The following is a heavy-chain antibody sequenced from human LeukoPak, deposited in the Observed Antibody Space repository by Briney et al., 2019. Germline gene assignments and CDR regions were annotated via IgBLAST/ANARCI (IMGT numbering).Heavy chain of an antibody. D-gene: IGHD3-22*01. J-gene: IGHJ4*02. Sequence: SETLSLTCAVYGGSFSGYYWSWIRQPPGKGLEWIGEINHSGSTNYNPSLKSRVTISVDTSKDQFSLKLSSVTAADTAVYYCARDDYYDSSGYYYEVDRFDYWGQGTLVTVSS. CDR2: INHSGST. CDR1: GGSFSGYY. CDR3: ARDDYYDSSGYYYEVDRFDY. V-gene: IGHV4-34*01.